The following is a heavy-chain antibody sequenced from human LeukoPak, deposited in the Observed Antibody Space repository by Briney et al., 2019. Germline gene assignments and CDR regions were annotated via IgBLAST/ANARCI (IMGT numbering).Heavy chain of an antibody. CDR2: ISSSSSYI. J-gene: IGHJ4*02. D-gene: IGHD6-19*01. CDR1: GFTSSSYS. Sequence: PGGSLRLSCAASGFTSSSYSMNWVRQAPGEGLEWVSSISSSSSYIYYADSVKSRFTISRDNAKNSLYLQMNSLRAEDTAVYYCAREVVAVAGFDYWGQGTLVTVSS. CDR3: AREVVAVAGFDY. V-gene: IGHV3-21*01.